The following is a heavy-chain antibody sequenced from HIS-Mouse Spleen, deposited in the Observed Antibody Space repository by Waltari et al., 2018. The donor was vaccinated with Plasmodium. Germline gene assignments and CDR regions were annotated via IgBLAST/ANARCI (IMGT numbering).Heavy chain of an antibody. J-gene: IGHJ3*02. Sequence: EVQLVESGGGLVQPGGSLRLSCAASGFPFSSSSMNWVRQAPGKGLEWVSYISSSSSTIYYADSVKGRFTISRDNAKNSLFLQMNSLRAEDTAVYYCAREKHSSSWYDAFDIWGQGTMVTVSS. V-gene: IGHV3-48*01. CDR1: GFPFSSSS. D-gene: IGHD6-13*01. CDR3: AREKHSSSWYDAFDI. CDR2: ISSSSSTI.